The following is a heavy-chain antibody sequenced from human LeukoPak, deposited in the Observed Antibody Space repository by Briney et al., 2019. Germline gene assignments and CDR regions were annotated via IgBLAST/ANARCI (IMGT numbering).Heavy chain of an antibody. J-gene: IGHJ5*02. Sequence: EASVKVSCKASGYTFTSYGISWVRQAPGQGLEWMGWISPYNGDTNYAQKFQGRVTMTRNTSISTAYMELSSLRSEDTAVYYCARGGGPGTWFDPWGQGTLVTVSS. D-gene: IGHD1-1*01. CDR2: ISPYNGDT. CDR3: ARGGGPGTWFDP. CDR1: GYTFTSYG. V-gene: IGHV1-18*01.